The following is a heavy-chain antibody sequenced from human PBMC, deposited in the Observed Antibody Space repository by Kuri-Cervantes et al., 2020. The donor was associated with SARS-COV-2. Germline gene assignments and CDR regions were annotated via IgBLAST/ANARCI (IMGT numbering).Heavy chain of an antibody. D-gene: IGHD6-13*01. V-gene: IGHV4-34*01. J-gene: IGHJ6*03. Sequence: SETLSLTCTVSGGSISSYYWSWIRQPPGKGLEWIGEINHSGSTNYNPSLKSRVTISVDTSKNQFSLKLSSVTAADTAVYYCARVRGSHYYYYYMDVWGKGTTVTAP. CDR1: GGSISSYY. CDR2: INHSGST. CDR3: ARVRGSHYYYYYMDV.